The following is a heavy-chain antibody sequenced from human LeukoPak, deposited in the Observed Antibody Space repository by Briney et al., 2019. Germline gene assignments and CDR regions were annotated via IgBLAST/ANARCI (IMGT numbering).Heavy chain of an antibody. CDR1: GGTFSSYA. CDR3: ARALGSRGGSYPHRPHAFDI. D-gene: IGHD1-26*01. Sequence: SVKVSCKASGGTFSSYAISWVRQAPGQGLEWMGGIIPIFGTANYAQKFQGRVTITTDESTSTAYMELSSLRSEDTAVYYCARALGSRGGSYPHRPHAFDIWGQGTMATVSS. V-gene: IGHV1-69*05. CDR2: IIPIFGTA. J-gene: IGHJ3*02.